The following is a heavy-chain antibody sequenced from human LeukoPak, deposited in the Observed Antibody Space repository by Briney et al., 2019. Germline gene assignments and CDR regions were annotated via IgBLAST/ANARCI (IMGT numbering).Heavy chain of an antibody. J-gene: IGHJ4*02. V-gene: IGHV1-8*01. CDR1: GYTFTSYD. D-gene: IGHD7-27*01. Sequence: ASVKVSCKASGYTFTSYDFNWVRQATGQRPEWMGWMSPNSGDTGYAQKFQDRVTMTRNTSISTAYMELSSLRSDDTAVYYCARGPPNWGYDSWGPGTLVTVSS. CDR3: ARGPPNWGYDS. CDR2: MSPNSGDT.